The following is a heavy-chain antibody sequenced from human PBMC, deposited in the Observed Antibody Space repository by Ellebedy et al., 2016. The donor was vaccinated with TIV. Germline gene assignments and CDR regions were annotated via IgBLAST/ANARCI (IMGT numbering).Heavy chain of an antibody. V-gene: IGHV3-23*01. Sequence: GESLKISCSASGFTFSNYVVSWVRQAPGKGLQWVSGISRIDDSTYYADSVKGRFTISRDNPKNTLYLQMNNLRAEDTAVYYCAKDRDDDGDYVFDSWGQGTLVTVSS. J-gene: IGHJ4*02. CDR3: AKDRDDDGDYVFDS. CDR1: GFTFSNYV. CDR2: ISRIDDST. D-gene: IGHD4-17*01.